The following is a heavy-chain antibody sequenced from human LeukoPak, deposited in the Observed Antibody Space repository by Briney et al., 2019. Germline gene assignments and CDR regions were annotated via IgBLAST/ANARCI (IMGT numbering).Heavy chain of an antibody. V-gene: IGHV1-69*04. Sequence: SVKVSCKASGGTFSSYAIGWVRQAPGQGLEWMGRIIPILGIANYAQKFQGRVTITADKSTSTAYMELSSLRSEDTAVYYCARVGLSGYDFDYWGQGTLVTVSS. D-gene: IGHD5-12*01. CDR2: IIPILGIA. CDR1: GGTFSSYA. J-gene: IGHJ4*02. CDR3: ARVGLSGYDFDY.